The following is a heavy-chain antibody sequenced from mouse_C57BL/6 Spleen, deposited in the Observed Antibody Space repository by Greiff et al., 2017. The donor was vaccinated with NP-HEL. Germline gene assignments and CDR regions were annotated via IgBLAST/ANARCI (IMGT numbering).Heavy chain of an antibody. J-gene: IGHJ2*01. CDR3: TTFYYGNYGVYFDY. CDR2: IDPENGDT. Sequence: VQLKESGAELVRPGASVKLSCTASGFNIKDDYMHWVKQRPEQGLEWIGWIDPENGDTEYASKFQGKATITADTSSNTAYLQLSSLTSEDTAVYYCTTFYYGNYGVYFDYWGQGTTLTVSS. D-gene: IGHD2-1*01. V-gene: IGHV14-4*01. CDR1: GFNIKDDY.